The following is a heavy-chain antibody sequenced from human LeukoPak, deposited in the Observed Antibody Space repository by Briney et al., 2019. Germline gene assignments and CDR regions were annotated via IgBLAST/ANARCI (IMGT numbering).Heavy chain of an antibody. J-gene: IGHJ6*02. CDR1: GFTFSSYA. V-gene: IGHV3-30-3*01. Sequence: GGSLRPSCAASGFTFSSYAMHWVRQAPGKGWEWVAVISYDVSNKYYAGSVKGRFTISRDNSKNTLYLQMNSLRAEDTAVYYCAREGYDILTGPPQDVWGQGTTVTVSS. D-gene: IGHD3-9*01. CDR2: ISYDVSNK. CDR3: AREGYDILTGPPQDV.